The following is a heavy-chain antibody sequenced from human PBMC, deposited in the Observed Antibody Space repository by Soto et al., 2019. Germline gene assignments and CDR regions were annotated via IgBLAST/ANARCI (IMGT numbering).Heavy chain of an antibody. CDR2: IYYSGST. D-gene: IGHD4-4*01. CDR3: ARDAVATTLDYYYYYMDV. Sequence: SETLSLTCTVSGGSISSYYWSWIRQPPGKGLEWIGYIYYSGSTNYNPSLKSRVTISVETSKNQFSLKLSSVTAADTAVYYCARDAVATTLDYYYYYMDVWGKGTTVTVSS. CDR1: GGSISSYY. J-gene: IGHJ6*03. V-gene: IGHV4-59*01.